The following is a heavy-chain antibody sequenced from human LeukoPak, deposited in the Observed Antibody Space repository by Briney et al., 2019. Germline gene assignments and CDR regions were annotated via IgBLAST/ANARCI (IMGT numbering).Heavy chain of an antibody. J-gene: IGHJ6*02. V-gene: IGHV4-59*12. CDR2: IYYSGST. Sequence: SETLSLTCTVSGGSISSYYWSWIRQPPGKGLEWIGYIYYSGSTNYNPSLKSRVTISVDTTKNQFSLKLSSVTAADTAVYYCANPVVVTAPYGMDVWGQGTTVTVSS. D-gene: IGHD2-21*02. CDR3: ANPVVVTAPYGMDV. CDR1: GGSISSYY.